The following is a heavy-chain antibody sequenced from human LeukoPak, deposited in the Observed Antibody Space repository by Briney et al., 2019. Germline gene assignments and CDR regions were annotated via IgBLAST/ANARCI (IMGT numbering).Heavy chain of an antibody. Sequence: PGGSLRLSCAASGFTFSSYWMSWVRQAPGKGLEWVANIKQDGSEKYYVDSVKGLFTISRDNAKNSLYLQMNSLRAEDTAVYYCARARIVVVPAAMNFDYWGQGTLVTVSS. J-gene: IGHJ4*02. V-gene: IGHV3-7*01. CDR1: GFTFSSYW. CDR2: IKQDGSEK. CDR3: ARARIVVVPAAMNFDY. D-gene: IGHD2-2*01.